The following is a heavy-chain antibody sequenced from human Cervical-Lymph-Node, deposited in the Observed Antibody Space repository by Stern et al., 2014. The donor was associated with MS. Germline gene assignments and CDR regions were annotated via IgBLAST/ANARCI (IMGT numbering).Heavy chain of an antibody. J-gene: IGHJ5*02. CDR2: ISYDGTNK. V-gene: IGHV3-30*18. Sequence: VQLVESGGGVVQPGRSLRLSCAASGFTFSRYGMHWVRQAPGKGLEWVAVISYDGTNKYYADSVKGRFTISRDNSKNTLYLQMNSLRNEDTDVYYCANSSYSSSSYNWFDPWGQGTQVTVSS. D-gene: IGHD6-6*01. CDR1: GFTFSRYG. CDR3: ANSSYSSSSYNWFDP.